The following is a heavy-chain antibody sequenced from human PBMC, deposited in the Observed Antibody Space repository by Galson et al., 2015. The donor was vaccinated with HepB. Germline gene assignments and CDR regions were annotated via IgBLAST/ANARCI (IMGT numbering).Heavy chain of an antibody. CDR1: GFTFSSYW. Sequence: SLRLSCAASGFTFSSYWMHWVRQAPGKGLVWVSRINSDGSSTSYADSVKGRFTISRDNAKNTLYLQMNSLRAEDTAVYYCARVKKRPTADYYGMDVWGQGTTVTVSS. J-gene: IGHJ6*02. CDR3: ARVKKRPTADYYGMDV. V-gene: IGHV3-74*01. CDR2: INSDGSST.